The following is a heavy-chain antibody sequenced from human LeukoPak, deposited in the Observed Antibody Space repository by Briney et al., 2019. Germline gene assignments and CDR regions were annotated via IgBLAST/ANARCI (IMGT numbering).Heavy chain of an antibody. Sequence: ASVKVSCKVSGYTLTELSMHWVRQAPGKGLEWMGGFDPEDGETIYAQKFQGRVTMTEDTSTDTAYMELSSLRSEDTAVYYCATDLPFDDFWSGHNAGWGPGTLVTVSS. D-gene: IGHD3-3*01. V-gene: IGHV1-24*01. CDR2: FDPEDGET. J-gene: IGHJ4*02. CDR1: GYTLTELS. CDR3: ATDLPFDDFWSGHNAG.